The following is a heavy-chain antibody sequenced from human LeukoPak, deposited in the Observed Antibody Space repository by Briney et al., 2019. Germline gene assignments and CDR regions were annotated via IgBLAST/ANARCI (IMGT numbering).Heavy chain of an antibody. CDR2: IYHSGST. V-gene: IGHV4-38-2*01. D-gene: IGHD3-3*01. Sequence: SETLSLTCAVSGYSISSGYYWGWIRQPPGKGLEWIGSIYHSGSTYYNPSLKSRVTISVDTSKNQFSLKLSSVTAADTAVYYCAGGQDDFWSGYYWDYWGQGTLVTVSS. J-gene: IGHJ4*02. CDR1: GYSISSGYY. CDR3: AGGQDDFWSGYYWDY.